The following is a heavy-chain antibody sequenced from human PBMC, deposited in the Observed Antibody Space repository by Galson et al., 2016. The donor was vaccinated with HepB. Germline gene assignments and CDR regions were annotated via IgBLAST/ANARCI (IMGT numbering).Heavy chain of an antibody. Sequence: QSGAEVKKPGESLKISCTGSGYSFFNYWIGWVRQMPGRGLKWMGLIYSGDSDTKYSPSCQGQVTISADKSINTAYLQWSSLKASDTGMYYCTRSYYFDSGNFDFWCQGTLVTVSS. D-gene: IGHD3-10*01. CDR3: TRSYYFDSGNFDF. V-gene: IGHV5-51*01. J-gene: IGHJ4*02. CDR1: GYSFFNYW. CDR2: IYSGDSDT.